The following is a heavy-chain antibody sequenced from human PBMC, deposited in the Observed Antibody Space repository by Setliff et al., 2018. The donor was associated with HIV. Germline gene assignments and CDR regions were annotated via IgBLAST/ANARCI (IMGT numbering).Heavy chain of an antibody. CDR3: AKCGGVTCYSASWYFDY. V-gene: IGHV3-30*02. CDR1: GVSVSSRA. J-gene: IGHJ4*02. Sequence: GGSLRLSCSASGVSVSSRAMHWVRQAPGKGLEWVAFIRYDGSNQYYADSVKGRFTISRDNSKNTLYLQMNSLRAEDTAVYYCAKCGGVTCYSASWYFDYWGQGTLVTVSS. CDR2: IRYDGSNQ. D-gene: IGHD2-15*01.